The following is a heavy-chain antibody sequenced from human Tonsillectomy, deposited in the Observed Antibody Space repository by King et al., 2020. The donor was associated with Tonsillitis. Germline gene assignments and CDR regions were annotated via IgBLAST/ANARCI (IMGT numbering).Heavy chain of an antibody. D-gene: IGHD7-27*01. J-gene: IGHJ4*02. Sequence: ITLKESGPTLVKPTQTLTLTCTVSGLSVTTGGVGVGWIRQPPGKALEWLALIYWDDTEYYRPSLKNRLNITKDNSKNQVVLTMTNMDPVDTATYYCARPGEPYFDSWGQGTLVIVSS. CDR3: ARPGEPYFDS. CDR2: IYWDDTE. V-gene: IGHV2-5*02. CDR1: GLSVTTGGVG.